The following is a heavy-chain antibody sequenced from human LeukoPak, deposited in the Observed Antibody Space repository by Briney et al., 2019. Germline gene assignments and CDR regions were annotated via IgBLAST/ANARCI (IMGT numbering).Heavy chain of an antibody. D-gene: IGHD2-15*01. CDR3: ARSGGMVAPPQSWFDP. CDR2: IYYSGST. J-gene: IGHJ5*02. CDR1: GGSVSSGSYY. Sequence: KPSETLSLTCTVSGGSVSSGSYYWSWIRQPPGKGLEWIGYIYYSGSTNYNPSLKSRVTISVDTSKNQFSLKLSSVTAADTAVYYCARSGGMVAPPQSWFDPWGQGTLVTVSS. V-gene: IGHV4-61*01.